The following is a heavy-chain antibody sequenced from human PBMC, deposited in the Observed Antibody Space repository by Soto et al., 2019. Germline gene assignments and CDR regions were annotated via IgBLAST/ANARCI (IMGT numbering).Heavy chain of an antibody. Sequence: PSETLSLTCTVSGGSISSGGSYWNWIRQRPGKGLEWIGYIYHSGSFYYTPSLKGRVTISVDTSKNQFSLKLSSVTAADTAVYYCARGRHSGYDSGKHFDYWGQGTLVTVSS. CDR3: ARGRHSGYDSGKHFDY. J-gene: IGHJ4*02. V-gene: IGHV4-31*03. CDR2: IYHSGSF. D-gene: IGHD5-12*01. CDR1: GGSISSGGSY.